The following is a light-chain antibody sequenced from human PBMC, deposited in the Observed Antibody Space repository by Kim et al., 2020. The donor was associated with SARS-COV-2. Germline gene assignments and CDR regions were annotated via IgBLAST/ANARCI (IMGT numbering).Light chain of an antibody. CDR3: QKCGTSPFT. CDR1: QRDTNRY. CDR2: NAV. J-gene: IGKJ5*01. V-gene: IGKV3D-20*01. Sequence: SPGQEASFSCGAEQRDTNRYVAWYQQKPGLAPRLLIYNAVARAAGIPDRFSGSGSGTDFTLSVSRLEPEDVAVYFCQKCGTSPFTFGQGTRLEIK.